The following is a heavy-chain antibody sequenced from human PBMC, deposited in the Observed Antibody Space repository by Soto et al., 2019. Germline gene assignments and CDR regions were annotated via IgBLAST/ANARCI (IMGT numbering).Heavy chain of an antibody. J-gene: IGHJ5*02. Sequence: QVQLQESGPGLVRPSQTLSLSCTVSGGSISNSANHWSWIRQHPGEALEWIGYIYYSGGTYYSPSLKGRVTMSIDASKNQFSLQLSSVTAADTAVYYCAKGVRGVPNWFDPWGQGTLVTVSS. CDR3: AKGVRGVPNWFDP. CDR1: GGSISNSANH. CDR2: IYYSGGT. V-gene: IGHV4-31*03. D-gene: IGHD3-10*01.